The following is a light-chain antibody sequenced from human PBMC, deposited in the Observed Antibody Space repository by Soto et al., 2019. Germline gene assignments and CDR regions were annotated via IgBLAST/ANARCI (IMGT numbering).Light chain of an antibody. Sequence: QSVLTQPPSVSGAPGQRVTISCTGSSSNIGAGYDVHWYQQLPGTAPKLLIYVNSNRPSGVPDRFSGSKSGTSASLAITGLQAADEADYYCQSYASSLSAVVFGGGTKLTVL. CDR2: VNS. V-gene: IGLV1-40*01. CDR1: SSNIGAGYD. CDR3: QSYASSLSAVV. J-gene: IGLJ2*01.